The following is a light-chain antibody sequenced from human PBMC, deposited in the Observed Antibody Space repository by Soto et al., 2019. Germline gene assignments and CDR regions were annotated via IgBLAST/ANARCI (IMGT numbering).Light chain of an antibody. CDR3: HEYDNLPIT. V-gene: IGKV1-33*01. CDR2: DAS. J-gene: IGKJ5*01. Sequence: DIQMTQSPSSLSASVGDRVTIACQASQDISNYLNWYQQKPGKAPEILIYDASNLATGDPSRFSGSGSSTDLTLTTSSLQAEDIETDDCHEYDNLPITCGQGTRLE. CDR1: QDISNY.